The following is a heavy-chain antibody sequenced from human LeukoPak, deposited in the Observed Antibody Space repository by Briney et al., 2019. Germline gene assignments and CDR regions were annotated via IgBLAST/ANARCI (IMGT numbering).Heavy chain of an antibody. CDR3: ARPSRDGNIFLGY. CDR2: ISTSGNTI. D-gene: IGHD5-24*01. Sequence: PGGSLRLSCAASGFTFSSYSMNWVRQAPGKGLEWVSYISTSGNTIYYTDSVKGRFTISRDNAKNSLYLQMNSLRAEDTAVYYCARPSRDGNIFLGYWGQGTLVTVAS. J-gene: IGHJ4*02. V-gene: IGHV3-48*01. CDR1: GFTFSSYS.